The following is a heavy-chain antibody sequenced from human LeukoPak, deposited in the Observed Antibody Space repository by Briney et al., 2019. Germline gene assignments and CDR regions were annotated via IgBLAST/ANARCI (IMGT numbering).Heavy chain of an antibody. CDR2: IYPGDSDT. Sequence: GESLKISCKGSGYSFTSYWIGWVRQMPGKGLEWMGIIYPGDSDTRYSPSFQGQVTISAEKSISTAYLQWSSLKASDTAMYYCARTAMGDCSGGSCYSDNALDIWGQGTMVTVSS. J-gene: IGHJ3*02. CDR1: GYSFTSYW. CDR3: ARTAMGDCSGGSCYSDNALDI. V-gene: IGHV5-51*01. D-gene: IGHD2-15*01.